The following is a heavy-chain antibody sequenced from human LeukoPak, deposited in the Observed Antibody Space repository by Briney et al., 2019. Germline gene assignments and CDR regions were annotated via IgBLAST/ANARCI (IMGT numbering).Heavy chain of an antibody. V-gene: IGHV4-39*01. J-gene: IGHJ4*02. CDR1: GGSISSSSYY. Sequence: SETLSLTCTVSGGSISSSSYYWGWIRQPPGKGLGWIGSIYYSGSTYYNPSLKSRVTISVDTSKNQFSLKLSSVTAADTAVYYCARLDSSGWYPGSFWGQGTLVTVSS. D-gene: IGHD6-19*01. CDR3: ARLDSSGWYPGSF. CDR2: IYYSGST.